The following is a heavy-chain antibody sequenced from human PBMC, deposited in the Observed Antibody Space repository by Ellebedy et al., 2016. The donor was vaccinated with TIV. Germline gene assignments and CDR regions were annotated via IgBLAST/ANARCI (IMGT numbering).Heavy chain of an antibody. CDR3: ARPMTTVMDYYYGMDV. Sequence: PGGSLRLSCAASGFTFSSYAMSWVRQAPGKGLEWVSAISGSGGSTYYADSVKGRFTISRDNSKNTLYLQMNSLRAEDTAVYYCARPMTTVMDYYYGMDVWGQGTTVTVSS. J-gene: IGHJ6*02. D-gene: IGHD4-17*01. V-gene: IGHV3-23*01. CDR1: GFTFSSYA. CDR2: ISGSGGST.